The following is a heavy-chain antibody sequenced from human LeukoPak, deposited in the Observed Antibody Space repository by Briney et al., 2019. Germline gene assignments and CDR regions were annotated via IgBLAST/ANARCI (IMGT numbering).Heavy chain of an antibody. D-gene: IGHD5-12*01. J-gene: IGHJ4*02. CDR2: INPNSGGT. Sequence: ASVMDSCKASGYTFTGYYMHWVRQAPGQGLEWMGWINPNSGGTNYAQKFQGRVTMTRDTSISTAYMELSRLRSDVTAVYYCARGNSGYDKSFDYWGQGTLVTVSS. CDR1: GYTFTGYY. V-gene: IGHV1-2*02. CDR3: ARGNSGYDKSFDY.